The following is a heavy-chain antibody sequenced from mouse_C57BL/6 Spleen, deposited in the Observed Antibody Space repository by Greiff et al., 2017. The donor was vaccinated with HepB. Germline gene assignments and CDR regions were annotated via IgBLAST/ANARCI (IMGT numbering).Heavy chain of an antibody. CDR1: GYTFTGYW. J-gene: IGHJ2*01. V-gene: IGHV1-9*01. CDR3: AIYYYGSSFSFDD. Sequence: VKVVESGAELMKPGASVKLSCKATGYTFTGYWIEWVKQRPGHGLEWIGEILPGSGSTNYNEKFKGKATFTAETSSNTAYMQLSSLTTEDSAIDYCAIYYYGSSFSFDDWGQGTTLTVSS. CDR2: ILPGSGST. D-gene: IGHD1-1*01.